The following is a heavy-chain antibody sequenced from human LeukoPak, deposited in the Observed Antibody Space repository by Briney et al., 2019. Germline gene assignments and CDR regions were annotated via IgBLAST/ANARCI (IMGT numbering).Heavy chain of an antibody. D-gene: IGHD1-26*01. CDR2: TSYSGSA. Sequence: SETLSLTCTVSGDSISNSRYSWGWIRQPPGKGLEWIGTTSYSGSAYYNPSLKSRVTMPVDTSKNQFSLKLNSVTAADTAVYYCARLRGSYGGDAFDIWGQGTVVTVSS. CDR1: GDSISNSRYS. J-gene: IGHJ3*02. CDR3: ARLRGSYGGDAFDI. V-gene: IGHV4-39*01.